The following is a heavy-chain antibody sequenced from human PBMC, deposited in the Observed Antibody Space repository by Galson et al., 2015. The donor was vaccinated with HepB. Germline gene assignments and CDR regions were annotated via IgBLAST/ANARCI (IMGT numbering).Heavy chain of an antibody. Sequence: SLRLSCAASGFTFSSYAMSWVRQAPGKGLEWVSAISGSGGSTYYADSVKGRFTISRDNSKNTLYLQMNSLRAEDTAVYYCAKDASPINVLLWFGAPSDYWGQGTLVTVSS. V-gene: IGHV3-23*01. D-gene: IGHD3-10*01. J-gene: IGHJ4*02. CDR2: ISGSGGST. CDR3: AKDASPINVLLWFGAPSDY. CDR1: GFTFSSYA.